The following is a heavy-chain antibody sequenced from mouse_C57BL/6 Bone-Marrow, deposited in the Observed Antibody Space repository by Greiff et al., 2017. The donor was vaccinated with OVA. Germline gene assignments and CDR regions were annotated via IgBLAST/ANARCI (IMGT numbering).Heavy chain of an antibody. CDR1: GFTFSDYY. CDR2: ISNGGGST. V-gene: IGHV5-12*01. D-gene: IGHD1-1*01. J-gene: IGHJ4*01. CDR3: ARHRDYGSSYAMDY. Sequence: DVHLVESGGGLVQPGGSLKLSCAASGFTFSDYYMYWVRQTPEKRLEWVAYISNGGGSTYYPDTVKGRFTISRDNAKNTLYLQMSRLKSEDTAMYYCARHRDYGSSYAMDYWGQGTSVTVSS.